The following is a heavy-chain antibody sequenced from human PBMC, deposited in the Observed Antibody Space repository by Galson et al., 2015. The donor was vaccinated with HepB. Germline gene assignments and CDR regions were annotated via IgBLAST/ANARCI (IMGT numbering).Heavy chain of an antibody. V-gene: IGHV3-30*18. CDR3: AKEGEHDYGDYGGYFDY. CDR2: ISYDGSNK. Sequence: SLRLSCAASGFTFSSYGMHWVRQAPGKGLEWVAVISYDGSNKYYADSVKGRFTISRDNSKNTLYLQMNSLRAEDTAVYYCAKEGEHDYGDYGGYFDYWGQGTLVTVSS. D-gene: IGHD4-17*01. CDR1: GFTFSSYG. J-gene: IGHJ4*02.